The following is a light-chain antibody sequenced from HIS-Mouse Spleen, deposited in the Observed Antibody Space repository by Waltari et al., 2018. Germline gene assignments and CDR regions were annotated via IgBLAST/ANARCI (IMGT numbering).Light chain of an antibody. CDR2: DVS. Sequence: QSALTQPASVSGSPGQSITISCTGTSRDVGGSHYVAWYQQHPGKAPKLMIYDVSNRPSGVSNRFSGSKSGNTASLTISGLQAEDEADYYCSSYTSSSFNVVFGGGTKLTVL. J-gene: IGLJ2*01. CDR3: SSYTSSSFNVV. V-gene: IGLV2-14*03. CDR1: SRDVGGSHY.